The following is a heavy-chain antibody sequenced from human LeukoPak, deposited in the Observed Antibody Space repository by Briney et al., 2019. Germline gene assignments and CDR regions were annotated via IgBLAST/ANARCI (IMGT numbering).Heavy chain of an antibody. J-gene: IGHJ6*02. CDR3: ARDRYYGSGSLRDYYYYGMDV. D-gene: IGHD3-10*01. CDR2: IKQDGSEK. V-gene: IGHV3-7*01. Sequence: PGGSLRLSCAASGFTFTSYSMSWVRQAPGKGLEWVANIKQDGSEKYYVDSVKGRFTISRDNAKNSLYLQMNSLRAEDTAVYYCARDRYYGSGSLRDYYYYGMDVWGQGTTVTVSS. CDR1: GFTFTSYS.